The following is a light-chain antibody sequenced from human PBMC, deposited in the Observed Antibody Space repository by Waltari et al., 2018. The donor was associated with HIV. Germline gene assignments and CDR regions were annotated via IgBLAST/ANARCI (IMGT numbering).Light chain of an antibody. CDR1: NIGSKS. V-gene: IGLV3-21*01. CDR3: QVWDSSNHHVV. CDR2: FNS. J-gene: IGLJ3*02. Sequence: SYVLTQPPSVSVAPGTAATISCDGWNIGSKSVHWSKQHPGQAPVLVIRFNSDRPSGIPDRFSGSNSGNTATLTITRVEVGDEADYYCQVWDSSNHHVVFGGGTELTVL.